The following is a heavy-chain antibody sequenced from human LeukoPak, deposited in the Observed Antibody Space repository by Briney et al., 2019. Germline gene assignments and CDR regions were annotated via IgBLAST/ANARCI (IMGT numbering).Heavy chain of an antibody. J-gene: IGHJ6*03. V-gene: IGHV3-30*02. CDR3: AKKAQSLRLNYMDV. Sequence: PGGSLRLSCAASGITFSSYAMHWVRHAPGKGLEWVTVIRYDGSNKYYAYSVKGRFTISRDNSKNRLYLQMISLRAADAAVYYCAKKAQSLRLNYMDVWGKGTSVTVSS. CDR1: GITFSSYA. CDR2: IRYDGSNK.